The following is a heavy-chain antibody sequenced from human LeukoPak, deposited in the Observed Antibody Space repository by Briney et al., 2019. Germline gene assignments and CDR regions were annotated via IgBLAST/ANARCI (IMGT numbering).Heavy chain of an antibody. J-gene: IGHJ4*02. CDR2: IYHNRIT. V-gene: IGHV4-38-2*02. D-gene: IGHD1-1*01. Sequence: SETLSLTCTVSGSSLTTTYYWAWFRQPPGKGLEWIATIYHNRITHYNTSLKSRVTISVDTSKNQFSLKMSSVTAADTAVYYCARGVALSDHGIIDSWGQGTLATVSS. CDR1: GSSLTTTYY. CDR3: ARGVALSDHGIIDS.